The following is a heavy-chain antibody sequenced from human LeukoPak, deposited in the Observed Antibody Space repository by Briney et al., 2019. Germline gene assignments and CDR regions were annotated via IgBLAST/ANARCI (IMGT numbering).Heavy chain of an antibody. J-gene: IGHJ4*02. CDR3: AKAEGITMIGVVITPFDY. V-gene: IGHV3-23*01. CDR1: GFTFSSYA. CDR2: ISGSGGGT. Sequence: GGSLRLSCAASGFTFSSYAMSWVRQAPGKGLEWVSAISGSGGGTYYADSVKGRFTISRDNSKNTLYLQMNSLRAEDTAVYYCAKAEGITMIGVVITPFDYWGQGTLVTVSS. D-gene: IGHD3-22*01.